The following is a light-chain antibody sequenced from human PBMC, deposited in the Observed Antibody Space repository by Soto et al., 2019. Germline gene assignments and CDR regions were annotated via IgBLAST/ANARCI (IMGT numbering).Light chain of an antibody. V-gene: IGKV3-11*01. Sequence: EVVLTQSPGTLSLSPGERGRLSYGASQSFRGLLAWYQQKPGQAPRLLIYDAYNRATGIPPRFSGSGSGTDFTLTISSLEPEDSAVYYCQQRHMWPSTFGQGTRLEIK. CDR2: DAY. CDR3: QQRHMWPST. CDR1: QSFRGL. J-gene: IGKJ5*01.